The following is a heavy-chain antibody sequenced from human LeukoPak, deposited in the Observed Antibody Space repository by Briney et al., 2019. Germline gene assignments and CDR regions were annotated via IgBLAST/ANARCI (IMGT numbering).Heavy chain of an antibody. J-gene: IGHJ4*02. CDR3: SSRLPPDY. Sequence: GGSLRLSCAASGFTFSDYYMNWIRQAPGKGLEWVSYIGSSGSNIYYADSVKGRFSISRDDAKNSLYLQMNSLRAEDTAVYYCSSRLPPDYWGQGTLVTVSS. V-gene: IGHV3-11*04. CDR1: GFTFSDYY. D-gene: IGHD4-11*01. CDR2: IGSSGSNI.